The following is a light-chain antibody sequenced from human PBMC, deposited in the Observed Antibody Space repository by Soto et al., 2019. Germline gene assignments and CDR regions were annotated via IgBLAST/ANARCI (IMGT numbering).Light chain of an antibody. CDR3: CSYAGSYTWM. V-gene: IGLV2-11*01. Sequence: QSVLTQSRSVSGSPGQSVTISCSGTSSDVGTYNYISWYQQHPGKAPKLMIYDVSKRPSGVPDRFSGSKSGNTASLTISGLQAEDEADYYCCSYAGSYTWMFGGGTQLTVL. J-gene: IGLJ3*02. CDR2: DVS. CDR1: SSDVGTYNY.